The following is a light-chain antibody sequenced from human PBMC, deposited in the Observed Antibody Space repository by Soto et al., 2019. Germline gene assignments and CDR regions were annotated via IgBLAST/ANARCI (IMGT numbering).Light chain of an antibody. V-gene: IGKV3D-20*02. CDR3: LQRAAWPLT. CDR1: QSLSSNY. Sequence: EIVLTQSPGTLSLSPGERATLSCRASQSLSSNYLAWYQQKPGQVPRLLISGASSRATGIPDRFSGSGSGTDFTLTISRLEPEDSAVYHCLQRAAWPLTFGPGTKVDIK. J-gene: IGKJ3*01. CDR2: GAS.